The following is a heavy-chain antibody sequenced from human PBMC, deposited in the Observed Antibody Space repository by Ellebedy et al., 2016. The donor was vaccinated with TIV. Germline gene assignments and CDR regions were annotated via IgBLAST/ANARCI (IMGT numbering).Heavy chain of an antibody. Sequence: ASVKVSCXASGYTFTGYYMHWVRQAPGQGLEWMGWINPNSGGTNYAQKFQGWVTMTRDTSISTAYMELSRLRSDDTAVYYCARVLDGGNSYYYYGMDVWGQGTTVTVSS. V-gene: IGHV1-2*04. J-gene: IGHJ6*02. CDR2: INPNSGGT. CDR1: GYTFTGYY. CDR3: ARVLDGGNSYYYYGMDV. D-gene: IGHD4-23*01.